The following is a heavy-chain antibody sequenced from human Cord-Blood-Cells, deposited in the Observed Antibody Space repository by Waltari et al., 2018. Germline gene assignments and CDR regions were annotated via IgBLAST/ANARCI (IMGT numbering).Heavy chain of an antibody. CDR2: ISYDGSNK. D-gene: IGHD3-10*01. CDR1: GFTFSSYA. CDR3: GRSGGLLYYYYYMDV. Sequence: QVQLVESGGGVVQPGRSLSLSCAAAGFTFSSYAMHWVRPAPGKGLEWVAVISYDGSNKYYADSVKGRFTISRDNSKNTLYLQMNSLRAEDTAVYYCGRSGGLLYYYYYMDVWGKGTTVTVSS. J-gene: IGHJ6*03. V-gene: IGHV3-30-3*01.